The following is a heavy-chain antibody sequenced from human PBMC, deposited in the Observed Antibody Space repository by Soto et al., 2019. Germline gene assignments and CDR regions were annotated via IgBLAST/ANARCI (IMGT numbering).Heavy chain of an antibody. D-gene: IGHD3-9*01. V-gene: IGHV1-2*02. CDR2: INPNSGGT. CDR3: SYDTFGDKDF. CDR1: GYTFTGYY. Sequence: EASVKVSCKASGYTFTGYYMHWVRQAPGQGLEWMGWINPNSGGTNYAQKFQGRVTMTRDTSISTAYMERNSLGVEDTALYDCSYDTFGDKDFWGQGTPVTVSS. J-gene: IGHJ4*02.